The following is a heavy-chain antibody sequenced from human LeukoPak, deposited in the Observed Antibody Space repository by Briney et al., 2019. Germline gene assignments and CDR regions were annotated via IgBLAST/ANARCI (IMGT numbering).Heavy chain of an antibody. J-gene: IGHJ4*02. V-gene: IGHV5-51*01. D-gene: IGHD3-16*01. CDR3: ARHPPWGSSPRDFDY. Sequence: GESLKISCKGSGYSFTSYWIGWVRQMPGKGLEWMGIIYPGDSDTRYSPSFQGQVTISADKSISTAYQQWSSLKASDTAMYYCARHPPWGSSPRDFDYWGQGTLVTVSS. CDR2: IYPGDSDT. CDR1: GYSFTSYW.